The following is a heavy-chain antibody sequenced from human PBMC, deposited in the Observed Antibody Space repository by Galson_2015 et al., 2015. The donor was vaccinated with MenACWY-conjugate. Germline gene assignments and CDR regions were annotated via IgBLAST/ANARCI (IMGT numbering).Heavy chain of an antibody. V-gene: IGHV3-53*01. D-gene: IGHD3-10*01. J-gene: IGHJ6*02. CDR2: IYSGGNT. CDR3: ARDRRFSSRGVVTSSRMDV. CDR1: GLTVSSNY. Sequence: SLRLSCAASGLTVSSNYMSWVRQAPGKGLEWVSIIYSGGNTYYADSVKGRFTISRDNSKNTLYLQMNSLRAEDTAVYYCARDRRFSSRGVVTSSRMDVRGQGTTVTASS.